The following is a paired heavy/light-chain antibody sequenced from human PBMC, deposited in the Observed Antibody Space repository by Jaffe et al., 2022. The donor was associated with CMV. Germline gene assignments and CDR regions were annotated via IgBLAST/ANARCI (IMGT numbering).Heavy chain of an antibody. Sequence: QLQLQESGPGLVRPSETLSLSCTVSGGSINSDSHYWGWIRQPPGRGLDWIGIIYSNGKTYYSPSLKSRLTISVDTSKSQFSLRLTSVTAADTAVYYCARGNYNNRWYPYYFHGMDVWGQGTTVTVSS. CDR1: GGSINSDSHY. V-gene: IGHV4-39*01. CDR2: IYSNGKT. J-gene: IGHJ6*02. CDR3: ARGNYNNRWYPYYFHGMDV. D-gene: IGHD6-19*01.
Light chain of an antibody. CDR3: QQTYSIPYT. Sequence: DIQMTQSPSSLSASIGDRVTITCRASQSTGESLNWYQHKTGEAPKLLIYGASSLQSGVPLRFSGSGSGTDFTLTISSLQPEDLATYYCQQTYSIPYTFGQGTKLDVK. CDR2: GAS. J-gene: IGKJ2*01. CDR1: QSTGES. V-gene: IGKV1-39*01.